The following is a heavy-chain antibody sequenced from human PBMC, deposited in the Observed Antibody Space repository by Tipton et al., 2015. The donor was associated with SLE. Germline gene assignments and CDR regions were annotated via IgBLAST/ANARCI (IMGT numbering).Heavy chain of an antibody. J-gene: IGHJ4*02. CDR2: VFSSGTT. CDR1: SGSVSSGAYY. V-gene: IGHV4-30-4*01. D-gene: IGHD3-16*02. CDR3: ARQGYLRELSGRFEF. Sequence: LRLSCTVSSGSVSSGAYYWSWIRQHPGKGLEWIGYVFSSGTTYYNPSLQGRLSMSLDTSTTTVYSELRNLTSDDAAVYYCARQGYLRELSGRFEFWGQGTLVTVSS.